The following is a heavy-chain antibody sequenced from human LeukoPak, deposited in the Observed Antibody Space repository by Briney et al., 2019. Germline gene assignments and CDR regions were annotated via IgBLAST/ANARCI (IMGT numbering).Heavy chain of an antibody. CDR2: VFYSGTT. V-gene: IGHV4-59*08. J-gene: IGHJ4*02. CDR3: ARQGYSSGYIDY. CDR1: GASVTSDY. Sequence: SQTLSLTCIVSGASVTSDYWSWIRQPPGKGLEWIGNVFYSGTTDYNPSLKSRVTISGDTSKNQFSLKLSSVTAADTAVYYCARQGYSSGYIDYWGQGTLVTVSS. D-gene: IGHD6-19*01.